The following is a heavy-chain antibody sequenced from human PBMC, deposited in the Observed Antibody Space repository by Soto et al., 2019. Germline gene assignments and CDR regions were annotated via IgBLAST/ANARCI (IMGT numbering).Heavy chain of an antibody. CDR3: IHRRVNAEMEH. V-gene: IGHV2-5*01. CDR1: GFSLSTSGVG. D-gene: IGHD1-1*01. Sequence: QITLKESGPTLVKPTQTLTLTCTFSGFSLSTSGVGVGCVRQPPGKALEWLAVIHWNDDNHYTSSLKTKLTVTKNITKNQVVYKMTNMDPVDTGSYYCIHRRVNAEMEHGGPGILVTVSS. J-gene: IGHJ4*02. CDR2: IHWNDDN.